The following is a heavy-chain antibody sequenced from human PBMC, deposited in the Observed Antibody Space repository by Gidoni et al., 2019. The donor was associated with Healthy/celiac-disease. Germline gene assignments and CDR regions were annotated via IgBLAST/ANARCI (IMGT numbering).Heavy chain of an antibody. D-gene: IGHD1-26*01. CDR3: ARDVQPEWELTNHPFDY. CDR1: GYTVTGYY. J-gene: IGHJ4*02. V-gene: IGHV1-2*06. Sequence: QVQLVQSGAEVKKPGASVNVSCKASGYTVTGYYMHWVRQAPGQGLEWMGRIKPNSGGTNYAQKFQGRVTMTRDTSISTAYMELSRLRSDDTAVYYCARDVQPEWELTNHPFDYWGQGTLVTVSS. CDR2: IKPNSGGT.